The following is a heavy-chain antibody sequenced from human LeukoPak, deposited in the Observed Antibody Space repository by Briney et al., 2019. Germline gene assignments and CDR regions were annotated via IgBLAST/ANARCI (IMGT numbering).Heavy chain of an antibody. CDR2: ISPNSGGT. D-gene: IGHD6-13*01. CDR1: GYTFTGYY. J-gene: IGHJ4*02. Sequence: ASVKVSCKASGYTFTGYYMHWVRQAPGQGLEWMGWISPNSGGTNYAQKFQGRVTMTRDTSISTAYMELSRLRSEDTAVYYCATDLNIAAAGIGYWGQGTLVTVSS. CDR3: ATDLNIAAAGIGY. V-gene: IGHV1-2*02.